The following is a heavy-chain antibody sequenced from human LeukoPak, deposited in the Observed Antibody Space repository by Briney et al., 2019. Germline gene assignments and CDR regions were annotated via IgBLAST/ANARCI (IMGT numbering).Heavy chain of an antibody. Sequence: KPSETLSLTCAVYGGSFSGYYWSWIRQPPGKGLVWIGEINHSGSTNYNPSLKSRVTISVDTSKNQFSLKLSSVTAADTAVYYCARGRRTRPHDAFDIWGQGTMVTVSS. D-gene: IGHD1-14*01. CDR3: ARGRRTRPHDAFDI. V-gene: IGHV4-34*01. J-gene: IGHJ3*02. CDR1: GGSFSGYY. CDR2: INHSGST.